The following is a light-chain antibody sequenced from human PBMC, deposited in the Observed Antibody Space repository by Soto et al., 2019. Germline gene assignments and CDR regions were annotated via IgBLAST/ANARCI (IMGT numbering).Light chain of an antibody. J-gene: IGKJ4*01. CDR2: AAS. V-gene: IGKV1-27*01. CDR3: QKYNSAPFT. Sequence: DIQMTQSPSSLSASVGDRVTIACRTSQDINNFLAWYQQKPGKVPWLLIYAASTLQSGVPSRFSGSGSGTDFTLTISGLQPEDVATYYFQKYNSAPFTFGGGTKVEIK. CDR1: QDINNF.